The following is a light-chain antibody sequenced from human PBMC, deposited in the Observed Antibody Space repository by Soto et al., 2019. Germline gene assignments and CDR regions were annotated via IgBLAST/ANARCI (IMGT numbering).Light chain of an antibody. J-gene: IGKJ1*01. CDR1: QSGSSSS. CDR2: GAS. V-gene: IGKV3-20*01. CDR3: QQYVCSRRT. Sequence: EIVLTQFPDTLSLSPGERATLSCRASQSGSSSSLAWYQQRRGQAPRLLIHGASSSATGIPAGFSGSGSGTDFTLTISSLEPADWAVYYCQQYVCSRRTFGQGNKVEVK.